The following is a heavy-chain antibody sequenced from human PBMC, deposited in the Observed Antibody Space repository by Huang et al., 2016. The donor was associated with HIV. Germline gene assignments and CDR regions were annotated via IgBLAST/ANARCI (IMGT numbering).Heavy chain of an antibody. V-gene: IGHV4-34*02. Sequence: QVQLQQWGAGLLKPSGVLSLKCAVYGGSLSDYYWTWIRQSPGKGLEWIGEVNHRGLSTYNPSLRRRVSMSVDMYKKQFSLNLTSLTVADTAVYYCARPRMTATSSDSTWSFFDSWGQGTLVSVSS. CDR1: GGSLSDYY. D-gene: IGHD2-21*02. CDR2: VNHRGLS. CDR3: ARPRMTATSSDSTWSFFDS. J-gene: IGHJ4*02.